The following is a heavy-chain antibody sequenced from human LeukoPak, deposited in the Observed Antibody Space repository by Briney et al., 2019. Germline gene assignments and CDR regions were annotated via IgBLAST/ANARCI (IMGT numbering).Heavy chain of an antibody. CDR1: GFTFSSYA. Sequence: GGSLRLSCAASGFTFSSYAMNWVRQAPGKGLEWVSVISDSGGSTSYADSVKGRFTISRDNSKNTLYLQMNSLRAEDTAVYYCAKVSRIDGSGILLGWGQGTLVTVSS. D-gene: IGHD3-10*01. CDR2: ISDSGGST. J-gene: IGHJ4*02. CDR3: AKVSRIDGSGILLG. V-gene: IGHV3-23*01.